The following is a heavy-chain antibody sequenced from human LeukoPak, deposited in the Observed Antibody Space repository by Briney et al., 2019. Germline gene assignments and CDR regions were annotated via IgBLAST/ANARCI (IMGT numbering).Heavy chain of an antibody. D-gene: IGHD5-18*01. CDR2: IWYDGSNK. V-gene: IGHV3-33*01. CDR1: GFTFSSYG. J-gene: IGHJ5*02. Sequence: PGGSLRLSCAASGFTFSSYGMHWVRQAPGEGLEWVAVIWYDGSNKYYADSVKGRFTISRDNSKNTLYLQMNSLRAEDTAVYYCARGGYSYGNNWFDPWGQGTLVTASS. CDR3: ARGGYSYGNNWFDP.